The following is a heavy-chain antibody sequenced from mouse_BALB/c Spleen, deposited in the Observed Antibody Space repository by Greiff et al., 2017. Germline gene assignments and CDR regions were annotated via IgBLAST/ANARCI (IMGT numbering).Heavy chain of an antibody. Sequence: EVKLVESGGGLVQPGGSRKLSCAASGFTFSSFGMHWVRQAPEKGLEWVAYISSGSSTIYYADTVKGRFTISRDNPKNTLFLQMTSLRSEDTAMYYCARPTTVVEGFAYWGQGTLVTVSA. CDR3: ARPTTVVEGFAY. CDR2: ISSGSSTI. D-gene: IGHD1-1*01. CDR1: GFTFSSFG. V-gene: IGHV5-17*02. J-gene: IGHJ3*01.